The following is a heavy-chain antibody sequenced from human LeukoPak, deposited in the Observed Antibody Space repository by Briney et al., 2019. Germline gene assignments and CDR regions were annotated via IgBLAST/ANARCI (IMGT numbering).Heavy chain of an antibody. CDR2: ISSSSSYT. V-gene: IGHV3-11*06. D-gene: IGHD5-12*01. Sequence: GGSLRLSCAASGFSFSDYYMSWIRQAPGKGLEWVSLISSSSSYTNYADSVKGRFTISRDNAKNSLYLQMNSLRAEDTAVYYCARSYSGYDWPATFDYWGQGTLVTVSS. CDR1: GFSFSDYY. J-gene: IGHJ4*02. CDR3: ARSYSGYDWPATFDY.